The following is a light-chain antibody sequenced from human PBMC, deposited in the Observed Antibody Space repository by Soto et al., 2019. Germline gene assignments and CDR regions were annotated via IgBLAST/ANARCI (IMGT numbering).Light chain of an antibody. V-gene: IGLV2-14*03. CDR1: SSDVGGYNY. Sequence: QSALTQPASVSGSPGQSITISCTGTSSDVGGYNYVSWYQQHPGKAPKLMIYDVGNRPSGVSNRFSGSKSGNTASLTISGLQAEDEADYYCNSYTSSSTVVFGGGTKLTVL. CDR2: DVG. CDR3: NSYTSSSTVV. J-gene: IGLJ2*01.